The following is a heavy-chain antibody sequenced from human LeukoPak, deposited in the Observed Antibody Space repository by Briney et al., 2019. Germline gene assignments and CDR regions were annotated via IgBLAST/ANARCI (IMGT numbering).Heavy chain of an antibody. CDR2: ISSSSSHI. CDR3: AKNGDRGAYCSGGSCYPYFYYYMDV. Sequence: PGGSLRLSCAASGFAFSTSRMNWVRQAPGKWLEWVALISSSSSHIYYADSVKGRFTISRDNARNLIFLQMNSLRAEDTAIYYCAKNGDRGAYCSGGSCYPYFYYYMDVWGKGTTVTISS. V-gene: IGHV3-21*04. D-gene: IGHD2-15*01. CDR1: GFAFSTSR. J-gene: IGHJ6*03.